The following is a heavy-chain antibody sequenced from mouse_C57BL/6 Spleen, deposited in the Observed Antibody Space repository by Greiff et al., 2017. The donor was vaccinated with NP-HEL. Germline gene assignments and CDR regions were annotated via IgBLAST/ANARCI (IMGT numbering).Heavy chain of an antibody. Sequence: VQLQQPGAELVKPGASVKMSCKASGYTFTSYWITWVKQRPGQGLEWIGDIYPGSGSTNYNEKFKSKATLTVDTSSSTAYMQLSSLTSEDSAVXYCARRGLRGRNAMDYWGQGTSVTVSS. CDR2: IYPGSGST. CDR1: GYTFTSYW. J-gene: IGHJ4*01. CDR3: ARRGLRGRNAMDY. D-gene: IGHD3-1*01. V-gene: IGHV1-55*01.